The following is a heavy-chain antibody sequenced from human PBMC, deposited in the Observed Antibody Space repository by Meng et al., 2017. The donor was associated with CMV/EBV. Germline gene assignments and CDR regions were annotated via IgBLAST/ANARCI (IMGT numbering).Heavy chain of an antibody. V-gene: IGHV1-69*01. D-gene: IGHD5-18*01. CDR3: ARGGYSYGFFWFDP. CDR1: GGTFSSYA. CDR2: IIPIFGTA. J-gene: IGHJ5*02. Sequence: QVQLVQSGAEVKKPGSSVKVSCKGSGGTFSSYAISWVRQAPGQGLEWMGGIIPIFGTANYAQKFQGRVTITADESTSTAYMELSSLRSEDTAVYYCARGGYSYGFFWFDPWGQGTLVTVSS.